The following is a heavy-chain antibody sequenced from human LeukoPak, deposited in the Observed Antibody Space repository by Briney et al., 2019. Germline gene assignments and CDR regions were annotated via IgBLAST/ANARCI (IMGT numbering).Heavy chain of an antibody. CDR3: ARVDSSGYYGSFDY. CDR1: GGSISSSSYY. D-gene: IGHD3-22*01. J-gene: IGHJ4*02. V-gene: IGHV4-39*07. CDR2: INHSGST. Sequence: KPSETLSLTCTVSGGSISSSSYYWGWIRQPPGKGLEWIGEINHSGSTNYNPSLKSRVTISVDTSKNQFSLKLSSVTAADTAVYYCARVDSSGYYGSFDYWGQGTLVTVSS.